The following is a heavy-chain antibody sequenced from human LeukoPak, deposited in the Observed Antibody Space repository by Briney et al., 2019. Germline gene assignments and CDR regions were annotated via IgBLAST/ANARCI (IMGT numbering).Heavy chain of an antibody. Sequence: GESLKISCKGSGYSFTSYWIGWVRQMPGKGLEWMGIIYPGDSDTRYSPSFQGQVTISADKSISAAYLQWSSLKASDTAMYYCARLLDGSGSYAPFDIWGQGTMVTVSS. CDR2: IYPGDSDT. CDR1: GYSFTSYW. V-gene: IGHV5-51*01. J-gene: IGHJ3*02. D-gene: IGHD3-10*01. CDR3: ARLLDGSGSYAPFDI.